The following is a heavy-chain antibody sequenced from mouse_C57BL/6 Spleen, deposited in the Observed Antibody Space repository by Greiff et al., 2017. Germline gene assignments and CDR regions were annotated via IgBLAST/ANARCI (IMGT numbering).Heavy chain of an antibody. J-gene: IGHJ1*03. V-gene: IGHV5-16*01. D-gene: IGHD1-1*01. CDR1: GFTFSDYY. Sequence: DVHLVESEGGLVQPGSSMKLSCTASGFTFSDYYMAWVRQVPEKGLEWVANINYDGSSTYYLDSLKSRFIISRDNAKNIPYLQMSSLKSEDTATYYCAREDYAWYVDVWGTGTTVTVSS. CDR3: AREDYAWYVDV. CDR2: INYDGSST.